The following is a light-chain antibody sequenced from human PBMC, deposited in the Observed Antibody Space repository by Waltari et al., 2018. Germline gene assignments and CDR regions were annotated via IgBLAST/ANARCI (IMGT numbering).Light chain of an antibody. V-gene: IGLV4-69*01. CDR3: ETGGHGTWV. CDR1: SGHSSTI. CDR2: VNSDGSH. Sequence: QLVLTQSPSASASLGASVKLTCTLSSGHSSTIIACPQQRPERGPRYLMKVNSDGSHSKGDDIPDRFSGSSSGAERYLTISSLQSEDEADYYCETGGHGTWVFGGGTKLTVL. J-gene: IGLJ3*02.